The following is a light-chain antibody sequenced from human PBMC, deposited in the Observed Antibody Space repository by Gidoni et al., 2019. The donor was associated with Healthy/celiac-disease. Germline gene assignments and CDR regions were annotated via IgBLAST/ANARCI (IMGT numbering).Light chain of an antibody. V-gene: IGKV1-39*01. CDR2: AAS. CDR3: QQSYSTPPWT. J-gene: IGKJ1*01. Sequence: DIQMIQYPSSLSASVGDRVTITCRASQIISSYLNWYQQKPGKAPKLLIYAASSLQRGVPSRFSGSGSVTDFPLTISSLQPEDFATYYCQQSYSTPPWTFGQGTKVEIK. CDR1: QIISSY.